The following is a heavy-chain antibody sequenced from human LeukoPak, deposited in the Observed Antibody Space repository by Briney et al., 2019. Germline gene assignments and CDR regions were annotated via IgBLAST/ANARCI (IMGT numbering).Heavy chain of an antibody. D-gene: IGHD3-16*02. CDR3: AREGRPYDYVWGSYRYKSCWFDP. V-gene: IGHV4-34*01. CDR2: INHSGST. Sequence: SETLSLTCAVYGGSFSGYYRSWIRQPPGKGLEWIGEINHSGSTNYNPYLKSRVTISVDTSKNQFSLKLSSVTAADTAVYYCAREGRPYDYVWGSYRYKSCWFDPWGQGTLVTVSS. CDR1: GGSFSGYY. J-gene: IGHJ5*02.